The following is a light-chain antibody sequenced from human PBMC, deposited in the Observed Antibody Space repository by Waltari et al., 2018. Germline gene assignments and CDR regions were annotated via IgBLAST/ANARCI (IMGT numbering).Light chain of an antibody. Sequence: QSALTQPASVSGSPGQSITISCTGTNSDIGGYNYVSWYQQHPGKAPKLMIYDVSMLPSGVPIRFSGANAGNTASLTISWLQPDDKADCHCSAYTSRATDVFGTGTKVTVL. CDR1: NSDIGGYNY. V-gene: IGLV2-14*03. CDR2: DVS. J-gene: IGLJ1*01. CDR3: SAYTSRATDV.